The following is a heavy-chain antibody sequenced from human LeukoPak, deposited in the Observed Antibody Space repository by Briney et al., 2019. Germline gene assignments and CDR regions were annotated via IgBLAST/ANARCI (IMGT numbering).Heavy chain of an antibody. D-gene: IGHD2-2*01. CDR2: ISSSSNNI. CDR1: GFTFSTYT. Sequence: GGALMLSCAASGFTFSTYTMNWVRQAPGKGLEWVSSISSSSNNINYADSVKGGFTIYREHAMNSVHLKMNSLRVEDKAVYYCARGYQRPDYWGQGTLITVSS. CDR3: ARGYQRPDY. J-gene: IGHJ4*02. V-gene: IGHV3-21*01.